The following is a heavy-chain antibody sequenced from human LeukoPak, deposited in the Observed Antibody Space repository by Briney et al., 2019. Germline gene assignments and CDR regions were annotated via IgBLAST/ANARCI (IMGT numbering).Heavy chain of an antibody. J-gene: IGHJ4*02. V-gene: IGHV4-38-2*01. CDR2: ISHSGSS. Sequence: SETLSLTCAVSGYSISSDYYWGWLRPPPGKGLEWIGSISHSGSSYYNPSLKSRVTISVDTSKNHFFLKLTSVTAADTAVYYCATNITMIVFDYWGQGTLVTVSS. CDR1: GYSISSDYY. D-gene: IGHD3-22*01. CDR3: ATNITMIVFDY.